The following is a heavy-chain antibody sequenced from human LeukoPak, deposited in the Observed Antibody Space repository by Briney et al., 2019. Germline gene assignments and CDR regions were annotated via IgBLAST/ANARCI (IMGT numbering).Heavy chain of an antibody. J-gene: IGHJ4*02. CDR2: LWSDERVK. Sequence: PGGSLRLSCEASGFSFSDSGMHWVRQAPGKGLEWVAVLWSDERVKYYADPVKGRFTISRDNSKKTLWLQMDSLTVEDTALYYCATEGPDRTYSYFHHWGQGTLVIVSS. V-gene: IGHV3-33*08. CDR1: GFSFSDSG. CDR3: ATEGPDRTYSYFHH. D-gene: IGHD1-26*01.